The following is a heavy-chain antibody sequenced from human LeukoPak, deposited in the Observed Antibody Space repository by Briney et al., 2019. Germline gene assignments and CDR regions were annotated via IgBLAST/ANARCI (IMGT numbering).Heavy chain of an antibody. J-gene: IGHJ5*02. Sequence: ASVKVSCKASGYTFTSYDINWVRQATGQGLEWMGWMNPNSGNTGYAQKFQGRVTMTRNTSISTAYMELSSLRSEDTAVYYCARGRVAATHWWFDPWGQGTLVTVSS. CDR3: ARGRVAATHWWFDP. V-gene: IGHV1-8*01. CDR1: GYTFTSYD. CDR2: MNPNSGNT. D-gene: IGHD2-15*01.